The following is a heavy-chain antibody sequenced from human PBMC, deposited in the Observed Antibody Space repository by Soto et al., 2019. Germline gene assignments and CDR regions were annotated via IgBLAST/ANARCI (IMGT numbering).Heavy chain of an antibody. CDR2: MYFGGSF. D-gene: IGHD3-22*01. CDR1: GASVSHGY. Sequence: QMQLQASGPGLVKPSETLSLTCNVSGASVSHGYWSWIRQPPGKGLEWIGFMYFGGSFNYNPSLTSRATISVETSKNLFSMKLTSVTASDTAVYYCARSYYDSTGFAVDPWGQGTLFTVSS. CDR3: ARSYYDSTGFAVDP. V-gene: IGHV4-59*02. J-gene: IGHJ5*02.